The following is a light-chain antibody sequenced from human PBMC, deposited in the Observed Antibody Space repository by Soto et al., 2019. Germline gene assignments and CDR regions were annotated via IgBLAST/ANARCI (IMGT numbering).Light chain of an antibody. V-gene: IGKV3-15*01. Sequence: EIVMTQSPATLSVSPGERATLSCRASQSVSSNLAWYQQKPGQAPRLLIYGASTRATGISARFSGSGSGTDFTLTISSLQCEDFAVYYCQQYNNWPLTFGGGTKVEIK. CDR1: QSVSSN. J-gene: IGKJ4*01. CDR2: GAS. CDR3: QQYNNWPLT.